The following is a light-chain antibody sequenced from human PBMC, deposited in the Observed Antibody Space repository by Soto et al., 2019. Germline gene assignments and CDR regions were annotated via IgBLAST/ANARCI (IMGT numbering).Light chain of an antibody. CDR1: SSDVGGYNC. CDR2: DVN. Sequence: QSVLTQPASVSGSPGQSITISCTGTSSDVGGYNCVSWYQQHPGKAPKLMIYDVNNRPSGVSNRFSGSKSGNTASLTISGLQAEDEADYYCGSYTTSGNYVFGTGTKLTVL. J-gene: IGLJ1*01. CDR3: GSYTTSGNYV. V-gene: IGLV2-14*01.